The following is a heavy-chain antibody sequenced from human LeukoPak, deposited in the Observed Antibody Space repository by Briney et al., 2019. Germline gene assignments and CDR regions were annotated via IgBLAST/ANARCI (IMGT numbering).Heavy chain of an antibody. J-gene: IGHJ4*02. CDR2: IVVGSGNT. D-gene: IGHD5-24*01. V-gene: IGHV1-58*02. CDR1: GFTFTRSA. Sequence: ASVKVSCKASGFTFTRSAMQWVRQARGQRLEWIGWIVVGSGNTNYAQKFQERVTITRDMSTSTAYMELSSLRSEDTAVYYCAAGGDGYNPDYWGQGTLVTVSS. CDR3: AAGGDGYNPDY.